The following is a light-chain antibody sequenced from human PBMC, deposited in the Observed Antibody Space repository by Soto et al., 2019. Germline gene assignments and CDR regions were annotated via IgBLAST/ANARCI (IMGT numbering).Light chain of an antibody. CDR1: SNDVGIYNY. Sequence: QSALTQPASVSGSPGQSITISCTGNSNDVGIYNYVSWYQQHPGKAPKLMIYEVTNRPSGVSDRFSGSKSDNTASLTISGLQAEDEADYYCSSYTISSTWVFGGGTQLTVL. CDR2: EVT. J-gene: IGLJ3*02. CDR3: SSYTISSTWV. V-gene: IGLV2-14*01.